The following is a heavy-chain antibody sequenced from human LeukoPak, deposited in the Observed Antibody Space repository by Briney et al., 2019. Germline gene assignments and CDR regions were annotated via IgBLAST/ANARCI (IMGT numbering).Heavy chain of an antibody. CDR3: ARERRAWGEDF. CDR2: INPNGGSA. J-gene: IGHJ4*02. Sequence: ASVKVSCKASGYTFTNYYIHWVRQAPGQGLEWVGLINPNGGSAGYAQRFQGRVTVTTDTSTSTVYMELNSLGSEDTAVYYCARERRAWGEDFWGQGTLVTVSS. D-gene: IGHD3-16*01. CDR1: GYTFTNYY. V-gene: IGHV1-46*01.